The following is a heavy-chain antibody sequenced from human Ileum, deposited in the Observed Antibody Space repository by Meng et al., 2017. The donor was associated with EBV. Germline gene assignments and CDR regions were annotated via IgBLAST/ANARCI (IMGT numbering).Heavy chain of an antibody. Sequence: VQLVESGGGLVKPGGSLRLSCAASGFTFSLSWMNWVRQAPGKGLEWLSYITSSGHAVEYADSVKGRFTISRDNAKNSLYLQMNSLRAEDTAVYYCARENSGGFSGCDYWGQGTLVTVSS. CDR1: GFTFSLSW. CDR3: ARENSGGFSGCDY. V-gene: IGHV3-11*01. D-gene: IGHD5-12*01. J-gene: IGHJ4*02. CDR2: ITSSGHAV.